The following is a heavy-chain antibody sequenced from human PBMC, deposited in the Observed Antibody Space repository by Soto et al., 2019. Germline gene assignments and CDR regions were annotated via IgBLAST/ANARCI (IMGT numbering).Heavy chain of an antibody. CDR2: INPSGGST. D-gene: IGHD6-19*01. CDR1: GYTFTSYY. V-gene: IGHV1-46*01. Sequence: QVQLVQSGAEVKKPGASVKVSCKASGYTFTSYYMHWVRQAPGQGLEWMGIINPSGGSTSYAQKFQGRVNMTRDTSTSTVYMELSSLRSEDTAVYYCAIIAVAGTGYFDYWGQGTLVTVSS. CDR3: AIIAVAGTGYFDY. J-gene: IGHJ4*02.